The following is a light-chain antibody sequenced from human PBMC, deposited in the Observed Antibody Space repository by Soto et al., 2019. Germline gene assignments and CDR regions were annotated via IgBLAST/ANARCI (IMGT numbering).Light chain of an antibody. J-gene: IGKJ1*01. V-gene: IGKV1-8*01. Sequence: AIRMTQSPSSLSASTGDRVTITCRASQGISSYLAWYQQKPGKAPKLLIYAASTLQSGVPSRFSGSGSGTDFTLTISCLQSEDLATYDCQQYYSYLRTFGQGNKVEIK. CDR1: QGISSY. CDR2: AAS. CDR3: QQYYSYLRT.